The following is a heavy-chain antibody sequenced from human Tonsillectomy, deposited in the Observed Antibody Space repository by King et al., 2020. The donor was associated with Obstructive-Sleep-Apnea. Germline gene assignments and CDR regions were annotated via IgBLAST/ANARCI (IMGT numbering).Heavy chain of an antibody. CDR1: GFTVSTNY. J-gene: IGHJ4*01. V-gene: IGHV3-66*01. CDR2: IFSGGSA. D-gene: IGHD2-15*01. Sequence: QLVQSGGGLVQPGGSLRLSCEAPGFTVSTNYMSWVRQAPGKGLEGVSVIFSGGSAFYAASGQGRFTSSRESSKNILYLQMNSLRVEDTAIYYCARDSGCSGGYCTPLGQATYWGHGTLVPVSS. CDR3: ARDSGCSGGYCTPLGQATY.